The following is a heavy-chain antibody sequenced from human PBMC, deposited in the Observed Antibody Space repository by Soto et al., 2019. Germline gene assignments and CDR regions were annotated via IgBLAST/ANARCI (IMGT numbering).Heavy chain of an antibody. CDR3: ATTRGYSYGYFDY. CDR1: GFTFTDYT. Sequence: EVQLVESGGGLVKPGGSLRLSCAASGFTFTDYTMNWFRQARGKGLEWVSSISPSSSYIYYADSVKGRFTISRDNAKNSLYLQMNTLRAEDTAVYYCATTRGYSYGYFDYWGQGTLVTVSS. J-gene: IGHJ4*02. D-gene: IGHD5-18*01. CDR2: ISPSSSYI. V-gene: IGHV3-21*01.